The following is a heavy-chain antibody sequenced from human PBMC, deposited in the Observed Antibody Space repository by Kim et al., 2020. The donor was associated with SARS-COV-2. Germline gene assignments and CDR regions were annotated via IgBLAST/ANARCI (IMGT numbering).Heavy chain of an antibody. J-gene: IGHJ4*02. V-gene: IGHV4-34*01. D-gene: IGHD6-25*01. Sequence: SLKSRVTISIHTSNNQFSLKMTSVTAADTAVYYCARVTGSAAGDLYYFDHWGQGTLVPVSS. CDR3: ARVTGSAAGDLYYFDH.